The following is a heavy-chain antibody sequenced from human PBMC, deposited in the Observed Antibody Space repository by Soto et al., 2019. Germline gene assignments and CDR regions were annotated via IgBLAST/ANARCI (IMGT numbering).Heavy chain of an antibody. CDR1: GYTFTSYY. V-gene: IGHV1-46*01. J-gene: IGHJ3*02. CDR3: ARDYCTNGVCYTRAFGI. D-gene: IGHD2-8*01. CDR2: INPRGIST. Sequence: ASVKVSCKASGYTFTSYYIHWVRQAPGQGLEWMGIINPRGISTDYAQKFQGRVTMTRDTSTSTVYMELSSLRSEDTAVYYCARDYCTNGVCYTRAFGIWGQGTMVTVSS.